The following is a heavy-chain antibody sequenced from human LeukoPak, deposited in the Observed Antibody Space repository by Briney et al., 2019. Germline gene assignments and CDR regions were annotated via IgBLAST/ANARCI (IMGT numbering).Heavy chain of an antibody. V-gene: IGHV1-46*01. J-gene: IGHJ4*02. Sequence: GASVKVSCKASGYTFTSYYMHWVRQAPGQGLEWMGIINPSGGSTSYAQKFQGRATMTRDTSTSTVYMELSSLRSEDTAVYYCARDDYYDSSGYSFDYWGQGTLVTVSS. CDR2: INPSGGST. D-gene: IGHD3-22*01. CDR1: GYTFTSYY. CDR3: ARDDYYDSSGYSFDY.